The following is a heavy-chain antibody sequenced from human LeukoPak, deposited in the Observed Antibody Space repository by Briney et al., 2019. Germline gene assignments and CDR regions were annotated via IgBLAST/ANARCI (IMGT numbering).Heavy chain of an antibody. Sequence: SETLSLTCTVSGGSISSAPYYWSWIRQPPGKGLEWIGYISHSGSTYYNPSLKSRVTISVDRSKNQFSLKLTSVTAADTAVYYCARRLEIPGGIGWFDPWGQGTLVTVSS. CDR1: GGSISSAPYY. CDR3: ARRLEIPGGIGWFDP. V-gene: IGHV4-30-2*01. D-gene: IGHD2-2*01. CDR2: ISHSGST. J-gene: IGHJ5*02.